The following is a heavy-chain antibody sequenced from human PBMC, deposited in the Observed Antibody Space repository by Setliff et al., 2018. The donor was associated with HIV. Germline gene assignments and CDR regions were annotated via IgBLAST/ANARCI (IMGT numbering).Heavy chain of an antibody. CDR1: GDTFTTYA. J-gene: IGHJ4*02. D-gene: IGHD6-13*01. CDR3: AIGSSNWPHRPNNYYFDY. Sequence: ASVKVSCKASGDTFTTYALHWVRQAPGQRLEWMGWINAGNGDTKPSQKFQGRVTITRDTSASTAFMELSSLRSEDTGVYYCAIGSSNWPHRPNNYYFDYWGQGTPVTVSS. V-gene: IGHV1-3*01. CDR2: INAGNGDT.